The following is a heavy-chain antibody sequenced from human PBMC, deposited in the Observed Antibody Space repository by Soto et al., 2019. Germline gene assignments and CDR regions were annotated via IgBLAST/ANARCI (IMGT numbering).Heavy chain of an antibody. CDR1: GFSFSDYY. D-gene: IGHD1-26*01. CDR3: ANLAKNYYHYMDV. J-gene: IGHJ6*03. Sequence: QVQLVESGGGLVKPGGSLRLSCAASGFSFSDYYMSWIRQAPGKGLEWVSLISTSGSSTDYADSVKGRFTISRDSAKNSLSLQMNRLRAEDTAVYYCANLAKNYYHYMDVWGKGTTVTVSS. V-gene: IGHV3-11*01. CDR2: ISTSGSST.